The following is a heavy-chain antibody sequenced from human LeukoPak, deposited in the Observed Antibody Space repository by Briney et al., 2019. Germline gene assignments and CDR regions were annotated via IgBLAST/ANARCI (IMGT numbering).Heavy chain of an antibody. V-gene: IGHV3-23*01. CDR3: SKTSAGIRGGYFDY. J-gene: IGHJ4*02. D-gene: IGHD3-10*01. CDR2: INDSGGNT. Sequence: SGGSLRLSCAASGLTFSSYAMSRVRQAPGKGLEWVSLINDSGGNTYYADSVKGRFTISRDNSKNTLFLQMSSLRAEDTAVYYCSKTSAGIRGGYFDYWGQGTLVTVSS. CDR1: GLTFSSYA.